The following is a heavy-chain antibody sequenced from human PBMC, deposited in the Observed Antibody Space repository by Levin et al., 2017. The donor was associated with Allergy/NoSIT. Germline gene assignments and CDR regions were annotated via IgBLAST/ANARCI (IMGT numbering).Heavy chain of an antibody. J-gene: IGHJ4*02. Sequence: PSETLSLTCAVYGGSFSGYSWTWIRQSPGKGLEWIGEIYHSGSTNYNPSLKSRVTISVDTSKNQFSLQLRSVTAADTALYYCARDGEGVVTALDNWGQGTQVTVSS. CDR1: GGSFSGYS. CDR3: ARDGEGVVTALDN. D-gene: IGHD2-21*02. CDR2: IYHSGST. V-gene: IGHV4-34*01.